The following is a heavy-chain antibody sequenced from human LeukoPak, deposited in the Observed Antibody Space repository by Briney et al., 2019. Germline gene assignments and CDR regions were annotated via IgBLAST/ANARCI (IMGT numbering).Heavy chain of an antibody. V-gene: IGHV3-23*01. D-gene: IGHD4-17*01. Sequence: GGSLRLSCAASGFTVSSTYMSWVRQAPGKGLEWVSAISGSGGSTYYADSVKGRFTISRDNSKNTLYLQMNSLRAEDTAVYYCAKIPSTVTTFYGMDVWGQGTTVTVSS. J-gene: IGHJ6*02. CDR1: GFTVSSTY. CDR3: AKIPSTVTTFYGMDV. CDR2: ISGSGGST.